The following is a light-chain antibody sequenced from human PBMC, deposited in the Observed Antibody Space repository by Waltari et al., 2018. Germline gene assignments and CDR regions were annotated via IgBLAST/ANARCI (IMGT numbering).Light chain of an antibody. CDR3: QQYAFAPLT. CDR2: HAS. V-gene: IGKV3-20*01. J-gene: IGKJ4*01. CDR1: QSVGSNY. Sequence: DIVLTQSPGTLSLSPGERATLSCRASQSVGSNYLAWYQQRPGQAPRRLIYHASTRATGIPDRFSGSGSGTAFTLTISRLEPEDFAVYYCQQYAFAPLTFGGGATVEFK.